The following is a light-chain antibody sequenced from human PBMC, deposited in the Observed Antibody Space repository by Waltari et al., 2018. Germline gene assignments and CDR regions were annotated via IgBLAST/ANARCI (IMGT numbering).Light chain of an antibody. J-gene: IGLJ2*01. V-gene: IGLV3-19*01. Sequence: SSELTQDPTVSVALGQTVRITCQGDSLRRYSASWYQQRPGQAPVLVFYGQDNRPSGIPDRCSGSTSGDTATLTNTGTQAEDEADYYCLSRDISSTRFFGGGTRLTV. CDR2: GQD. CDR3: LSRDISSTRF. CDR1: SLRRYS.